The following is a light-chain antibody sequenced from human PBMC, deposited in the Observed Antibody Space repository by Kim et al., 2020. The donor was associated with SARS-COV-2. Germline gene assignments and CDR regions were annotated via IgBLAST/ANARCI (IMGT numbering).Light chain of an antibody. V-gene: IGLV2-14*03. Sequence: GQSIPLTCTGTSSDVGGYNYVSWYQQHPGKTPKLMIYDVSNRPSGVSNRFSGSKSGNTASLTISGLQAEDEADYYCNSYTSSNFYVFGTGTKVTVL. CDR2: DVS. CDR1: SSDVGGYNY. CDR3: NSYTSSNFYV. J-gene: IGLJ1*01.